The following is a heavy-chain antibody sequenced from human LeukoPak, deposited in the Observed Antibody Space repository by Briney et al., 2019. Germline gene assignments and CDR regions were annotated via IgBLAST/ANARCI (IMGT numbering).Heavy chain of an antibody. D-gene: IGHD2-15*01. Sequence: PGTSLRLSCAASGFIFSSYAMHWLRQAPGKGLEWVAAIAKDGSSKYYADSVKGRFTISGDNSKNTLYLQMNSLRHEDTAVYYCGRGDCGNCDHWGQGTLVTVPS. V-gene: IGHV3-30*04. CDR2: IAKDGSSK. CDR1: GFIFSSYA. CDR3: GRGDCGNCDH. J-gene: IGHJ4*02.